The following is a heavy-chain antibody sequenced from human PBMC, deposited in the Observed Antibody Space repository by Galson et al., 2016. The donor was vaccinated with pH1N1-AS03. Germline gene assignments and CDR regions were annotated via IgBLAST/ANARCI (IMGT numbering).Heavy chain of an antibody. CDR3: ARADQSEYGPLMIDY. Sequence: LRLSCAASGFTFTSYSMNWVRQPPGKGLEWIGYIYYSGSTNYNPSLRSRVTISLDTSKSQFSLELTSVTAADTALYYCARADQSEYGPLMIDYWGQGTLVTVSS. D-gene: IGHD2-8*01. J-gene: IGHJ4*02. CDR1: GFTFTSYS. CDR2: IYYSGST. V-gene: IGHV4-59*01.